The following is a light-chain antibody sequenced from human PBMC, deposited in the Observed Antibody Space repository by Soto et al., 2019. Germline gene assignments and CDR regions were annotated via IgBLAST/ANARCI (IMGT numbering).Light chain of an antibody. Sequence: DIQMTQSPSSLSASVGDRVTITCRASQSITTYLNWYRQKPGKAPKLLIYAASSLQSGVPSRFSGSVSGTEFTLTISSLQPDDFATYYCQQSRTTAYTFAQGTK. CDR1: QSITTY. J-gene: IGKJ2*01. V-gene: IGKV1-39*01. CDR3: QQSRTTAYT. CDR2: AAS.